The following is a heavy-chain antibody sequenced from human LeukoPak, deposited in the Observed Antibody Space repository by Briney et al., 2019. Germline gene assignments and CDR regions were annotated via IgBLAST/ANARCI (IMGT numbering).Heavy chain of an antibody. V-gene: IGHV3-30-3*01. Sequence: GGSLRLSCAASGFTFSSYAMSWVRQAPGKGLEWVAVISYDGSNKYYADSVKGRFTISRDNSKNTLYLQMNSLRAEDTAVYYCARVASPYYDSSGYIRRMDYYYMDAWGKGTTVTASS. J-gene: IGHJ6*03. CDR1: GFTFSSYA. CDR3: ARVASPYYDSSGYIRRMDYYYMDA. CDR2: ISYDGSNK. D-gene: IGHD3-22*01.